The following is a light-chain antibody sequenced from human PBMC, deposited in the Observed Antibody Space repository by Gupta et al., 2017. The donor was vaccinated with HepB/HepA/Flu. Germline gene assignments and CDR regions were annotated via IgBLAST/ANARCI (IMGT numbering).Light chain of an antibody. V-gene: IGKV1-33*01. Sequence: DVQMTQSPSSLSASVGDRVTITCQASQDISKSLTWYQQKPGKAPKFLIYASSKLVTGVPSRFIGRGSGTDFTLTISSLQPEDIATYFCQQYDLMMTFGGGTKVQI. CDR2: ASS. J-gene: IGKJ4*01. CDR3: QQYDLMMT. CDR1: QDISKS.